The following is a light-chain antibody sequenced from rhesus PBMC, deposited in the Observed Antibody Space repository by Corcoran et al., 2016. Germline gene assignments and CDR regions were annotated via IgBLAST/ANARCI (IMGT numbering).Light chain of an antibody. V-gene: IGKV1-69*01. Sequence: DIQMTQSPSSLSASVGERVTITCRASQGISNRLDWYQQKPGKAPKRLIYRATNFETGVPSRFSGSGSGTDFTLTISILQPEDIATYYCQQHDNSPLTFGGGTKVELK. CDR3: QQHDNSPLT. CDR2: RAT. CDR1: QGISNR. J-gene: IGKJ4*01.